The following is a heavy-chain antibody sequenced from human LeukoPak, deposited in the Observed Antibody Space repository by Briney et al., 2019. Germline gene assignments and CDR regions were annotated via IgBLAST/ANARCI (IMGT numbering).Heavy chain of an antibody. CDR2: IYWDDDQ. V-gene: IGHV2-5*02. J-gene: IGHJ4*02. CDR3: ARSTGSSSFFDY. Sequence: ESGPTLVKPTQTLTLTFTFSGFSLSTRGVGVGWIRQPPGKALEWLALIYWDDDQRYSPSLKSRLTITKDTSKNQVVLTMANMDPVDTATYYCARSTGSSSFFDYWGQGTLVTVSS. CDR1: GFSLSTRGVG. D-gene: IGHD6-13*01.